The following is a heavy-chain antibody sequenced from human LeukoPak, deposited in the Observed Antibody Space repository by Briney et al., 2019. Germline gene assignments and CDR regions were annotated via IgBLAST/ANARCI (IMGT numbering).Heavy chain of an antibody. CDR3: ARDHFVGAAPFDP. J-gene: IGHJ5*02. Sequence: ASVKVSCKASGYTFTSYAMHWVRQAPGQGLEWMGWIHVGNGDTVVSQNFQGRVTITRDTSASTVYMELSSLRSEDTALYYCARDHFVGAAPFDPWGQGTLVIVSA. D-gene: IGHD1-26*01. CDR2: IHVGNGDT. V-gene: IGHV1-3*01. CDR1: GYTFTSYA.